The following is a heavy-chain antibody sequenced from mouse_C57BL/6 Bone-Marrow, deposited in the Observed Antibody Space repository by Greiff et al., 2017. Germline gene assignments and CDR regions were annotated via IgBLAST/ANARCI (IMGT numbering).Heavy chain of an antibody. CDR2: IHPNSGST. CDR1: GYTFTSYW. CDR3: SRGATAPGDFDY. D-gene: IGHD1-2*01. J-gene: IGHJ2*01. V-gene: IGHV1-64*01. Sequence: VQLQQSGAELVKPGASVKLSCKASGYTFTSYWMHWVKQRPGQGLEWIGMIHPNSGSTYYTEKFKSKATLTVDKSSSTAYMQLSIRTSEESAVSYCSRGATAPGDFDYWGQGTTLTVSS.